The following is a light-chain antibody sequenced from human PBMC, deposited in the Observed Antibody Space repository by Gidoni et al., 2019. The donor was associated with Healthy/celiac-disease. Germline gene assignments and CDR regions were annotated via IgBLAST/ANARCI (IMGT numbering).Light chain of an antibody. CDR1: QGISNS. Sequence: DIQITQSPSALSASVVDRVTIACRASQGISNSLAWYQQKPGKAPKLLLYAASRLESGVPSRFSGSGSGTDYTLTISSLQPEDFATYYCQQYYSTPYTFGQGTKLEIK. CDR2: AAS. CDR3: QQYYSTPYT. J-gene: IGKJ2*01. V-gene: IGKV1-NL1*01.